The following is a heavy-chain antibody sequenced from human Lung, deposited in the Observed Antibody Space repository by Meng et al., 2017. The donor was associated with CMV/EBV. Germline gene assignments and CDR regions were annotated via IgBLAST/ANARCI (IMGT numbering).Heavy chain of an antibody. Sequence: SXGVSGFSLADDVMHWVRQAPGKGLECVTVISYDGSNIYYADSVNGRFTISRDISRNTLYLQMNRLRVEDTAVYHCARDGSKSRYYYHGMDVWGQGTXVTVSS. CDR3: ARDGSKSRYYYHGMDV. J-gene: IGHJ6*02. CDR1: GFSLADDV. D-gene: IGHD2-15*01. V-gene: IGHV3-30*03. CDR2: ISYDGSNI.